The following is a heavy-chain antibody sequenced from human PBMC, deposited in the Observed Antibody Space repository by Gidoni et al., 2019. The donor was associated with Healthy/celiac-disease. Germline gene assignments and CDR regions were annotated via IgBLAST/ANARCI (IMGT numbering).Heavy chain of an antibody. CDR2: ISWNSGSI. V-gene: IGHV3-9*01. J-gene: IGHJ2*01. Sequence: EVQLVESGGGWVQPGRSLRLSCAASGFTFDDYAMHWVRQAPGKGLAWVSGISWNSGSIGYADSVKGRFTISRDNAKNSLYLQMNSLRAEDTALYYCAKAFSPPLWGLWYFDLWGRGTLVTVSS. CDR3: AKAFSPPLWGLWYFDL. CDR1: GFTFDDYA. D-gene: IGHD7-27*01.